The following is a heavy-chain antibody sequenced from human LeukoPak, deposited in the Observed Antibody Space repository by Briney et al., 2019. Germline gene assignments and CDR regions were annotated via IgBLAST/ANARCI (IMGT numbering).Heavy chain of an antibody. CDR2: FDPEDGET. Sequence: VASVKVSCKVSGYTLTELSMHWVRQAPGKGLEWMGGFDPEDGETIYAQKFQGRATMTEDTSTDTAYMELSSLRSEDTAVYYCATGMLGATFDIWGQGTMVTVSS. CDR3: ATGMLGATFDI. CDR1: GYTLTELS. J-gene: IGHJ3*02. D-gene: IGHD1-26*01. V-gene: IGHV1-24*01.